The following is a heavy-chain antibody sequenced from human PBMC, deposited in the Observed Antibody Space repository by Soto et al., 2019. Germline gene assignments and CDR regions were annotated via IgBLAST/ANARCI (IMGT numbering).Heavy chain of an antibody. Sequence: SESLSLTCPVSGCSISSSSSGWGWIRQPPGKGLEWIGSIYYSGSTYYNPSLKSRVTISVDTSKNQFSLKLSSVTAADTAVYYCARGTKQQLVAWWFEPWGQGTLVTSSS. CDR1: GCSISSSSSG. CDR3: ARGTKQQLVAWWFEP. CDR2: IYYSGST. D-gene: IGHD6-13*01. V-gene: IGHV4-39*01. J-gene: IGHJ5*02.